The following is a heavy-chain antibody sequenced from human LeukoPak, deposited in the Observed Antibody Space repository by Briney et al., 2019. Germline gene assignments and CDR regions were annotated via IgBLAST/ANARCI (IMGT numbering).Heavy chain of an antibody. Sequence: PSETLSPTCAVYGGSFSGYYWSWIRQPPGKGLEWIGEINHSGSTNYNPSLKSRVTISVDTSKNQFSLKLSSVTAADTAVYYCARHSGKKATYYYGSGTFDYWGQGTLVTVSS. CDR2: INHSGST. J-gene: IGHJ4*02. CDR1: GGSFSGYY. V-gene: IGHV4-34*01. CDR3: ARHSGKKATYYYGSGTFDY. D-gene: IGHD3-10*01.